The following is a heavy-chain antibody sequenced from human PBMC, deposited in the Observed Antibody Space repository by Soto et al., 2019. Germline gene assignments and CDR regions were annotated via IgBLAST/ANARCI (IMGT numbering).Heavy chain of an antibody. V-gene: IGHV3-23*01. CDR3: TRETVAGITGLDY. Sequence: WGSLRLSCAASGFNVGAFAVNWVRQAPGKGLEWVSGISVSDAFIYYADSVRGRFSISRDASENILYLQMNSLRVDDTALYYCTRETVAGITGLDYWGPGTLVTVSS. J-gene: IGHJ4*02. D-gene: IGHD1-20*01. CDR2: ISVSDAFI. CDR1: GFNVGAFA.